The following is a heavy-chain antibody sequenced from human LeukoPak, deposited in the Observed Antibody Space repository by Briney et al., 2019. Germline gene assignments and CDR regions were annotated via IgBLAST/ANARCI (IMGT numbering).Heavy chain of an antibody. D-gene: IGHD3-22*01. J-gene: IGHJ5*02. V-gene: IGHV4-61*01. Sequence: PSETLSLTCTVSGGSVSSGSYYWSWIRQPPGTGLEWIGYVYYSGSTNYNPSHKSRVTISVDTSKNQFSLKLSSVTAADTAVYYCASSYDSSGYYLYNWFDPWGQGTLVTVSS. CDR2: VYYSGST. CDR3: ASSYDSSGYYLYNWFDP. CDR1: GGSVSSGSYY.